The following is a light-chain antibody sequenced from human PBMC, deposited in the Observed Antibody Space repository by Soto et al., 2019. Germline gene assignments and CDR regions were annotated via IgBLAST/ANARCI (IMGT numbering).Light chain of an antibody. V-gene: IGLV2-11*01. CDR3: CSYADTYTFVV. CDR2: DVY. CDR1: SSDLGTYNY. J-gene: IGLJ2*01. Sequence: QSALTQPRSVSGSPGQSVTISCTGSSSDLGTYNYVSWYQQHPGEAPKLIIYDVYNRPSGVPDRFSGSKSGNTASLTISGLQAEDEADYYCCSYADTYTFVVFGGGTKLTVL.